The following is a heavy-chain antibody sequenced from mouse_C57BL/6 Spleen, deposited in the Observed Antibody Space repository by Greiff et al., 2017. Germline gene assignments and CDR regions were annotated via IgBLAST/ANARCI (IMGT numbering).Heavy chain of an antibody. V-gene: IGHV1-69*01. CDR2: IDPSDSYT. J-gene: IGHJ3*01. Sequence: QVQLKQPGAELVMPGASVKLSCKASGYTFTSYWMHLVKQRPGQGLEWIGEIDPSDSYTNYNQKFKGKSTLTVDKSSSTAYMQLSSLTSEDSAVYYCARLRGYPAYWGQGTLVTVSA. D-gene: IGHD2-14*01. CDR3: ARLRGYPAY. CDR1: GYTFTSYW.